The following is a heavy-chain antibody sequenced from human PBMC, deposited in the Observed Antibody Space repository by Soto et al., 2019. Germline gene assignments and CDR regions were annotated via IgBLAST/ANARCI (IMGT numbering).Heavy chain of an antibody. J-gene: IGHJ3*02. Sequence: GSLRLSCAASGFTFSSYSMNWVRQAPGKGLEWVSYISSSSSTIYYADSVKGRFTISRDNAKNSLYLQMNSLRAEDTAVYYCAREPDYGDSLDAFDIWGQGTMVTVSS. D-gene: IGHD4-17*01. V-gene: IGHV3-48*01. CDR2: ISSSSSTI. CDR3: AREPDYGDSLDAFDI. CDR1: GFTFSSYS.